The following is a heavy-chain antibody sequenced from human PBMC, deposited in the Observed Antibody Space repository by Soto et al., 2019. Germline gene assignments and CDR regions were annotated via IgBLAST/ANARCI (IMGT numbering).Heavy chain of an antibody. D-gene: IGHD5-12*01. V-gene: IGHV3-21*01. J-gene: IGHJ4*02. CDR1: GFTFSSYS. CDR2: ISSSSSYI. Sequence: EVQLVESGGGLVKPGGSLRLSCAASGFTFSSYSMNWVRQAPGKGLEWVSSISSSSSYIYYADSVKGRFTISRDNAKNSLYLQMNSLRAEDTAVYYCASWGSRDGYNLYYWGQGTLVTVSS. CDR3: ASWGSRDGYNLYY.